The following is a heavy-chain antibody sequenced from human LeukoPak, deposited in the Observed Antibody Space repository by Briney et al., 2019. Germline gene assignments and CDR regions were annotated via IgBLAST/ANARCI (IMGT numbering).Heavy chain of an antibody. D-gene: IGHD3-3*01. J-gene: IGHJ4*02. Sequence: GGSLRLSCAASGFTFSSYWMHWIRQLPGKGLVWVSRINTDGSSTSYADSVKGRFTISRDNAKNTLYLQMNSLRAEDTAVYFCVSGFLQWLYWGQGTLVTVSS. V-gene: IGHV3-74*01. CDR1: GFTFSSYW. CDR3: VSGFLQWLY. CDR2: INTDGSST.